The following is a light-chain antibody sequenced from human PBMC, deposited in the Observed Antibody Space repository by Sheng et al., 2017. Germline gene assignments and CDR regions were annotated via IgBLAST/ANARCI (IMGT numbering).Light chain of an antibody. Sequence: QSVLTQPPSASGTPGQRVTISCSGSSSNIGSNYVYWYQQLPGTAPQLLIYRNNQRPSGVPDRFSGSKSGTSASLAISGLRSEDEADYYCSAWDDSLSGPVFGGGTKLTV. CDR1: SSNIGSNY. J-gene: IGLJ2*01. CDR2: RNN. V-gene: IGLV1-47*01. CDR3: SAWDDSLSGPV.